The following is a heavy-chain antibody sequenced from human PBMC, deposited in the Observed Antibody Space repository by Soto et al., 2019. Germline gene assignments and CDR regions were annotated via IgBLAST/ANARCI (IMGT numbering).Heavy chain of an antibody. J-gene: IGHJ3*02. CDR2: IIPIFGTA. Sequence: ASVKVSCKASGGTFSSYAISWVRQAPGQGLEWMGGIIPIFGTANYAQKFQGRVTITADESTSTAYMELSSLRSEDTAVYYCARPTSVAVGAFDIWGQGTMVTVSS. V-gene: IGHV1-69*13. D-gene: IGHD6-19*01. CDR1: GGTFSSYA. CDR3: ARPTSVAVGAFDI.